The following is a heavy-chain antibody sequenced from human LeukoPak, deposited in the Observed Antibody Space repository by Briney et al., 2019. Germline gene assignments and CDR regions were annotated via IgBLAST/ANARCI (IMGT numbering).Heavy chain of an antibody. CDR3: ARVCYSYALPY. CDR1: GYTFTNYD. V-gene: IGHV1-8*01. D-gene: IGHD5-18*01. Sequence: ASVTVSFMASGYTFTNYDIHWVRQAAGQGLAWMGWMNPNSGNTGYAQKFQGRVTITRNTSIRTAYMELSSLRAEDTAVYYGARVCYSYALPYWGQGTLVTVSS. J-gene: IGHJ4*02. CDR2: MNPNSGNT.